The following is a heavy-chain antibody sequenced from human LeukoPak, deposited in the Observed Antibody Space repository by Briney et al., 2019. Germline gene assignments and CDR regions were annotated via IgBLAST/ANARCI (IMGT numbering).Heavy chain of an antibody. J-gene: IGHJ4*02. D-gene: IGHD6-13*01. CDR1: GGSISSYY. Sequence: SETLSLTCTVSGGSISSYYWSWIRQPPGKGLEWIGYIYYSGSTNYNPSLKSRVTISVDTSKNQFSLKLSSVTAADTAVYYCATDRQGIAAAGFDYWGQGTLVTVSS. CDR3: ATDRQGIAAAGFDY. CDR2: IYYSGST. V-gene: IGHV4-59*12.